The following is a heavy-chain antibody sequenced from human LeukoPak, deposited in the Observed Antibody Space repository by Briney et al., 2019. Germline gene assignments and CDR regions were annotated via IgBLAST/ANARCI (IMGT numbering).Heavy chain of an antibody. V-gene: IGHV4-4*07. CDR2: IYPGESIYASENT. Sequence: PSETLSLTCSVSGVSISAYYWSWIRQPAGKGLEWIGRIYPGESIYASENTIYNPSLKSRVSMSGDTSKNQVSLKLRSVTAADTAVYYCARDPTTVTTIFDSWGQGTLVTVSS. J-gene: IGHJ4*02. CDR3: ARDPTTVTTIFDS. CDR1: GVSISAYY. D-gene: IGHD4-17*01.